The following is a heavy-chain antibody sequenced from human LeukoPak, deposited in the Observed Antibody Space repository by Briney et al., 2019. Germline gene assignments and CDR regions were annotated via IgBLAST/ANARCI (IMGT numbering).Heavy chain of an antibody. J-gene: IGHJ5*02. V-gene: IGHV3-7*01. CDR1: GLTFSSYA. CDR3: AREIMAYYDFWSGYYTLDNWFDP. D-gene: IGHD3-3*01. Sequence: PGGSLRFSCAASGLTFSSYAMSWVRQAPGKGLEWVANIKQDGSEKYYVDSVKGRFTISRDNAKNSLYLQMSSLRAEDTAVYYCAREIMAYYDFWSGYYTLDNWFDPWGQGTLVTVSS. CDR2: IKQDGSEK.